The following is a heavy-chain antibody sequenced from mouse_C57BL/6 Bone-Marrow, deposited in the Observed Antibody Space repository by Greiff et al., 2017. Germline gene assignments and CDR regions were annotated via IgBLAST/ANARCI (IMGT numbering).Heavy chain of an antibody. CDR3: ARWGDYEAMDY. J-gene: IGHJ4*01. V-gene: IGHV1-81*01. CDR2: IYPRSGNT. CDR1: GYTFTSYG. Sequence: QVQLQQSGAELARPGASVKLSCKASGYTFTSYGISWVKQRTGQGLEWIGEIYPRSGNTYYNEKFKGKATLTADKSSSTACMELRSLTSEDSAVYFCARWGDYEAMDYWGQGTSVTVAS.